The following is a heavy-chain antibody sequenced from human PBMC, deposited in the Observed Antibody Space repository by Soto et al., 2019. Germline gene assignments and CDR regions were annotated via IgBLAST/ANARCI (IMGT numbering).Heavy chain of an antibody. Sequence: ASVKVSCKASGYTFTSYGISWVRQAPGQGPEWMGWISAYNGNTNYAQKLQGRVTMTTDTSTSTAYMELRSLRSDDTAVYYCARTRKVYYDSRGAFDIWGQGTMVTVS. V-gene: IGHV1-18*04. CDR1: GYTFTSYG. J-gene: IGHJ3*02. CDR3: ARTRKVYYDSRGAFDI. CDR2: ISAYNGNT. D-gene: IGHD3-22*01.